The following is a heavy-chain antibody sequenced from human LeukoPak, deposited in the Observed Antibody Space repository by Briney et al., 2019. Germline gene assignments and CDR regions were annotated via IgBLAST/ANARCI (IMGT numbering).Heavy chain of an antibody. CDR2: INHSGST. CDR3: AREVPAAIPAGWFDP. Sequence: SETLSLICAVYGGSFSGYYWSWIRQPPGKGLEWIGEINHSGSTNYNPSLKSRVTISVDTSKNQFSLKLSSVTAADTAVYYCAREVPAAIPAGWFDPWGQGTLVTVSS. D-gene: IGHD2-2*02. V-gene: IGHV4-34*01. J-gene: IGHJ5*02. CDR1: GGSFSGYY.